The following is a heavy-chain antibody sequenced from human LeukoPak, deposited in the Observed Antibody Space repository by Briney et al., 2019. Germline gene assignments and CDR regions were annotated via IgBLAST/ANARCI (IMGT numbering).Heavy chain of an antibody. J-gene: IGHJ3*02. Sequence: GGSLRLSCAASGFIFSSYWMSWVRQAPGKGLEWVANIKQDGSEKYYVDSVKGRFTISRDNSKNTLYLQMNSLRAEDTAVYYCAREATAMVTIGDAFDIWGQGTMVTVSS. CDR1: GFIFSSYW. D-gene: IGHD5-18*01. CDR2: IKQDGSEK. V-gene: IGHV3-7*01. CDR3: AREATAMVTIGDAFDI.